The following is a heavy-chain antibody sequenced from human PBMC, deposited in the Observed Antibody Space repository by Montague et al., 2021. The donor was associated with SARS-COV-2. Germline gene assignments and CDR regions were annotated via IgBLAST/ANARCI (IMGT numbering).Heavy chain of an antibody. Sequence: SETLSLTCTVSGGSITNNIDYWAWIRQPPGKGLEWIGSIYYTGNTHCNPSLKSRVTISVVTSKNHFTLKLSSVTAAETAVYYCARLKRYFDSSGSPSAFDFWGQGTKVTVSS. CDR1: GGSITNNIDY. D-gene: IGHD3-22*01. V-gene: IGHV4-39*02. J-gene: IGHJ3*01. CDR3: ARLKRYFDSSGSPSAFDF. CDR2: IYYTGNT.